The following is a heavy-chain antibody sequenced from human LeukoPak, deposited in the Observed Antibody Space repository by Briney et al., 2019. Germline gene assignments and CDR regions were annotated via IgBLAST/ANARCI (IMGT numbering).Heavy chain of an antibody. D-gene: IGHD3-3*01. V-gene: IGHV3-23*01. Sequence: GGPLRLSCAASGFTFSSYAMSWVRQAPGKGLEWVSAISGSGGSTYYADSVKGRFTISRDNSKNTLYLQMNSLRAEDTAVYYCATIPYDFWSGTPPPFDYWGQGTLVTVSS. CDR1: GFTFSSYA. J-gene: IGHJ4*02. CDR3: ATIPYDFWSGTPPPFDY. CDR2: ISGSGGST.